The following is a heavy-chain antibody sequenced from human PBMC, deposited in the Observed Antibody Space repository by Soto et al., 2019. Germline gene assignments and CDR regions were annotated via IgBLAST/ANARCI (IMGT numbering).Heavy chain of an antibody. CDR3: ALTPPIEVAGPDF. CDR1: GGSIIGSHYQ. CDR2: IHYSGRV. V-gene: IGHV4-39*01. Sequence: SETLSLTGTVSGGSIIGSHYQWGWIRQPPGKGLEWIVSIHYSGRVFYNSSLLGRVTISGYTSKNEFPLDRNSVTATDTAVYYGALTPPIEVAGPDFWGQGTLVTVSS. J-gene: IGHJ4*02. D-gene: IGHD6-19*01.